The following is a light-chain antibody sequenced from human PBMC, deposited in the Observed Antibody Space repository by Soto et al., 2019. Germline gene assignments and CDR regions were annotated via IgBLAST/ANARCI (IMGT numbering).Light chain of an antibody. J-gene: IGKJ2*01. Sequence: EVVLTQSPGTLSLSPGERATLSCRASQSVSSTYLAWYQQKPGQSPSLLIYSTSSRATGIPDRFSGSGSGTDFTLTISRLEPEDFAVYYCQQYGRSPNTFGQGTKLEI. V-gene: IGKV3-20*01. CDR1: QSVSSTY. CDR3: QQYGRSPNT. CDR2: STS.